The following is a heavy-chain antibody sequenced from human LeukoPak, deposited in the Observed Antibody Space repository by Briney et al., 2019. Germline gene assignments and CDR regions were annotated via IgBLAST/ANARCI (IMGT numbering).Heavy chain of an antibody. CDR2: IYYSGST. V-gene: IGHV4-59*08. Sequence: SETLSLTCTVSGGSISSYYWSWIRQPPGKGLEWIGYIYYSGSTNYNPSLKSRVTISVDTSKNQFSLRLSSVTAADTAVYYCARAYCGGDCSFDYWGQGTQVTVSS. CDR3: ARAYCGGDCSFDY. D-gene: IGHD2-21*02. CDR1: GGSISSYY. J-gene: IGHJ4*02.